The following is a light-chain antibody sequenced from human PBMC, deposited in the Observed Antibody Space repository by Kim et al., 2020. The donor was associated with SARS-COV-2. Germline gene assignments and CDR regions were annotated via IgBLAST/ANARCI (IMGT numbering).Light chain of an antibody. J-gene: IGLJ3*02. Sequence: ASVKRTRNLGKGNYNCAIAWHQQQPGKGPRYLMKVNSDGSHSKGDGIPDRFSGSSSGAERYLTISSLQSDDEADYYCQTWGPGSRVFGGGTKVTVL. CDR2: VNSDGSH. CDR3: QTWGPGSRV. CDR1: KGNYNCA. V-gene: IGLV4-69*01.